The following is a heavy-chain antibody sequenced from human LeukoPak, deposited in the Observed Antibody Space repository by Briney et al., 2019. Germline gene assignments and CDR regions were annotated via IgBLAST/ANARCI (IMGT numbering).Heavy chain of an antibody. CDR1: GYTFTGYY. CDR2: INPNSGGT. CDR3: ARDQSRGDGGLWLVPGDY. J-gene: IGHJ4*02. D-gene: IGHD6-19*01. Sequence: GASVKVSCKASGYTFTGYYMHWVRQAPGQGLEWMGWINPNSGGTNYAQKFQGWVTMTRDTSISTAYMELSRLRSDDTAVYYCARDQSRGDGGLWLVPGDYWGQGTLVTVSS. V-gene: IGHV1-2*04.